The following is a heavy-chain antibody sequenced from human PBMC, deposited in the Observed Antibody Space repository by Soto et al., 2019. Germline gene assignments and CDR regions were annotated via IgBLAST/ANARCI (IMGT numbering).Heavy chain of an antibody. CDR3: ARHPHGWLRFDGGEYFDY. CDR2: IFDSGST. CDR1: GGSISGGVHS. J-gene: IGHJ4*02. D-gene: IGHD5-12*01. Sequence: PSETLSLTCTVSGGSISGGVHSWSWIRQPPGKGLEWIGHIFDSGSTYYNPSLKSRVTISVDTSKNQFSLRLSSVTAADTAVYYCARHPHGWLRFDGGEYFDYWGQGTLVTVSS. V-gene: IGHV4-30-4*01.